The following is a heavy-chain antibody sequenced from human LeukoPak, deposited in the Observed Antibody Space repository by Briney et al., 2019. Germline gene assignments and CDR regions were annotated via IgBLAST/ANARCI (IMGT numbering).Heavy chain of an antibody. CDR2: ISSSSCDT. CDR3: VRKNSGLNPCQH. CDR1: GFTFSDSP. V-gene: IGHV3-23*01. D-gene: IGHD1-7*01. J-gene: IGHJ4*02. Sequence: PGGSLRLSCAASGFTFSDSPMSWVRQVPGKGLEWVSGISSSSCDTPYADSVKGRFTISRDNSKNTVYLQMNSLRAEDTAIYYCVRKNSGLNPCQHWAQGPLVSVSS.